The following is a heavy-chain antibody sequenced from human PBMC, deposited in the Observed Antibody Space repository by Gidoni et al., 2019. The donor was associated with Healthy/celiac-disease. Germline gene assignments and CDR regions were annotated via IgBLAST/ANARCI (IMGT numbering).Heavy chain of an antibody. CDR2: IYYSGST. CDR3: ASSIAAAAYFDY. D-gene: IGHD6-13*01. V-gene: IGHV4-31*03. CDR1: GCSISSCGYY. Sequence: QVPLQQSGPGLVKPSQTLSLTCTVSGCSISSCGYYWSWIRQHPGKGLEWIGYIYYSGSTYYNPSLKSRVTISVDTSKNQFSLKLSSVTAADTAVYYCASSIAAAAYFDYWGQGTLVTVSS. J-gene: IGHJ4*02.